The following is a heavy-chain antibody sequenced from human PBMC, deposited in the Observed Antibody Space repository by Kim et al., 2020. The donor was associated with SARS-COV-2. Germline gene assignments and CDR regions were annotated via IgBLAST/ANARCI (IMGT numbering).Heavy chain of an antibody. J-gene: IGHJ6*02. V-gene: IGHV1-3*01. CDR1: GYTFTSYA. CDR3: ARDQENGGYDRLNTYYYYYGMDV. CDR2: INAGNGNT. Sequence: ASVKVSCKASGYTFTSYAMHWVRQAPGQRLEWMGWINAGNGNTKYSQKFQGRVTITRDTSASTAYMELSSLRSEDTAVYYCARDQENGGYDRLNTYYYYYGMDVWGQGTTVTVSS. D-gene: IGHD5-12*01.